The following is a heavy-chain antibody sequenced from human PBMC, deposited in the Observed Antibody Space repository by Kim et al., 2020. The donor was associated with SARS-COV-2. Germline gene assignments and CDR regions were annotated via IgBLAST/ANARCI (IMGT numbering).Heavy chain of an antibody. J-gene: IGHJ5*02. CDR2: VSSKAYGGTT. CDR1: GFTFGDYA. V-gene: IGHV3-49*04. CDR3: TRGWAGACHWFDP. D-gene: IGHD2-21*02. Sequence: GGSLRLSCTTSGFTFGDYAMTWVRQAPGKGLEWVGFVSSKAYGGTTEYAASVKGRFTISRDDSESIAYLKMTRRKSEDTAGYYCTRGWAGACHWFDPWGQGTLVTVSS.